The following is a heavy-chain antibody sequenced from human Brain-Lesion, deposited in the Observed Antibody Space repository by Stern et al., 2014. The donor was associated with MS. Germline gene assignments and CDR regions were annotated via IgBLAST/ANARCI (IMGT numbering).Heavy chain of an antibody. V-gene: IGHV4-39*02. CDR2: IFYTGST. Sequence: QVQLQQSGPGLVKPSETLSLTCTVSGGSIGRSSYYWGWIRQPPGKGLEWIGNIFYTGSTFYDPSLKSRVTIFVDTSHKHFSLSLNSGTAADTAVYYCARGAGVFDSWGQGTLVTVSP. CDR1: GGSIGRSSYY. CDR3: ARGAGVFDS. D-gene: IGHD6-19*01. J-gene: IGHJ4*02.